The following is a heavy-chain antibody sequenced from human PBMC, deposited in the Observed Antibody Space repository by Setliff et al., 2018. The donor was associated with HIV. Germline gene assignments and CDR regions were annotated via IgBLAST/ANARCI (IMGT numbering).Heavy chain of an antibody. V-gene: IGHV4-4*08. CDR1: GGSFSGYY. CDR3: AREPDY. J-gene: IGHJ4*02. Sequence: TSETLSLTCAVYGGSFSGYYWSWIRQPPGKGLEWIGYIYTSGSTNYNPSLKSRVTISVDTSKNQFSLKLSSVTAADTAVYYCAREPDYWGQGTLVTVSS. CDR2: IYTSGST.